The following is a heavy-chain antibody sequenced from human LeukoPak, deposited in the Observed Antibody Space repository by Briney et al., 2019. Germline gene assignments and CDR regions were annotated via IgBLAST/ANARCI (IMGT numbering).Heavy chain of an antibody. CDR3: ARDQGAGTDRFWMNYYYGMDV. Sequence: ASVKVSCKASGYTFTGYYMHWVRQAPGQGLEWMGWINPNRGGTNYAQKLQGRVTMTRDTSISTAYMELSRLRSDDTAVYYCARDQGAGTDRFWMNYYYGMDVWGQGTTVTVSS. V-gene: IGHV1-2*02. D-gene: IGHD6-13*01. CDR2: INPNRGGT. CDR1: GYTFTGYY. J-gene: IGHJ6*02.